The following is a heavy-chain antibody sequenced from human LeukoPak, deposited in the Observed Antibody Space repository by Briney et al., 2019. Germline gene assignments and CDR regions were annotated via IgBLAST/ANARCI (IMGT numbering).Heavy chain of an antibody. CDR2: ISSGTSFI. J-gene: IGHJ6*03. CDR1: GFTFSSYW. CDR3: ARGTTALMDV. Sequence: SGGSLRLSCAASGFTFSSYWMSWVRQAPGKGLEWVSSISSGTSFIYYADSVKGRFTISRDNAKNSLYLQMNSLRAEDTAVYYCARGTTALMDVWGKGTTVTVSS. D-gene: IGHD2-21*02. V-gene: IGHV3-21*01.